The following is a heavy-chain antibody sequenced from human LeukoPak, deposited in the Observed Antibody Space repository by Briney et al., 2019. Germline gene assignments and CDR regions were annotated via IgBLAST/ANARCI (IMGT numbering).Heavy chain of an antibody. Sequence: SVKVSSKASGGTFSSYAISWVRQAPGQGLEWMGRIIPIFGIANYAQKFQGRVTITADKSTSTAYMELSSLRSEDTAVYYCASLIVGPIPSDYWGQGTLVTVSS. CDR3: ASLIVGPIPSDY. J-gene: IGHJ4*02. D-gene: IGHD1-26*01. V-gene: IGHV1-69*04. CDR2: IIPIFGIA. CDR1: GGTFSSYA.